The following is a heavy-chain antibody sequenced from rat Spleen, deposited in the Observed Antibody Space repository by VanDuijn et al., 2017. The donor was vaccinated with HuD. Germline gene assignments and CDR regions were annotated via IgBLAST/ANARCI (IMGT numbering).Heavy chain of an antibody. Sequence: EVELVESGGGLVQPGRSMKLSCAVSGITFSKYGMVWVRQAPTKGLEWVASISTSGDSTYYRDSVKGRFTISRDNAKSILYLQVDSLRSEDTATYYCTRKGELWGQGVMVTVSS. J-gene: IGHJ2*01. CDR1: GITFSKYG. CDR2: ISTSGDST. D-gene: IGHD5-1*01. V-gene: IGHV5-25*01. CDR3: TRKGEL.